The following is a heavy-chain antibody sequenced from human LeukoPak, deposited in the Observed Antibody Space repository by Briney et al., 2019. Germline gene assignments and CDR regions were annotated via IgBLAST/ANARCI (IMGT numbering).Heavy chain of an antibody. CDR3: ASSDSSGWYYFDY. CDR1: GGTFSSYA. D-gene: IGHD6-19*01. J-gene: IGHJ4*02. Sequence: SVKVSCKASGGTFSSYAISWVRQAPGQGLEWMGGIIPIFGTANYAQKFQGRVTITADESTSTAYMELSSLRSEDTAAYYCASSDSSGWYYFDYWGRGTLVTVSS. V-gene: IGHV1-69*01. CDR2: IIPIFGTA.